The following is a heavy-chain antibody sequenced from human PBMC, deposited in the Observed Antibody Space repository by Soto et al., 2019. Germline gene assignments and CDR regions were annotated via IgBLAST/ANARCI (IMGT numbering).Heavy chain of an antibody. D-gene: IGHD3-10*01. CDR2: IYSGGST. J-gene: IGHJ4*02. V-gene: IGHV4-4*07. CDR3: ARGPGGFGEFSLDY. Sequence: XTLSVPCTVSGGSVNTYYCSWIRRPAGKGLELSGRIYSGGSTNYNPSLKSRVTMSVDTSKNQVSLKLTYVAAPDTAVYYCARGPGGFGEFSLDYWGQGTLGTVSA. CDR1: GGSVNTYY.